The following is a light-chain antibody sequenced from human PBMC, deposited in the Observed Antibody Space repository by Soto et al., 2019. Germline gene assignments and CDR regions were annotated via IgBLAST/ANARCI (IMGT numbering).Light chain of an antibody. CDR1: SSNIGSHH. CDR2: RSD. CDR3: AAWGDSLV. J-gene: IGLJ2*01. V-gene: IGLV1-47*01. Sequence: QSVLSQPPSASGTPGQRVTIPCSGSSSNIGSHHVNWYQHLPGTAPKLLIYRSDQRPSGVPDRFTGSKSGTSASLAVSSLRSEDEAVYYCAAWGDSLVFGGGTKLTVL.